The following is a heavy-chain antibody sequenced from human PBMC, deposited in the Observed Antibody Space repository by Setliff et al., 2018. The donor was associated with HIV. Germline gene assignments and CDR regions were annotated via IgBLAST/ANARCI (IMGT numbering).Heavy chain of an antibody. J-gene: IGHJ6*02. CDR1: GGSISGYY. Sequence: KPSETLSLTCNVSGGSISGYYWSWVRQPPGKGLEWIGYIYYSGSTNYNPSLRSRVTISVDTSKNQVSLGLTSVTSADTALYYCARESQQYYDILTGFNYYYGMDVWGRGITVTVSS. CDR3: ARESQQYYDILTGFNYYYGMDV. V-gene: IGHV4-59*01. D-gene: IGHD3-9*01. CDR2: IYYSGST.